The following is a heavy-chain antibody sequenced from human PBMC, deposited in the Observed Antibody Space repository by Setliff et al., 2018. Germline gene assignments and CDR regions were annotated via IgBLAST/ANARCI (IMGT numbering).Heavy chain of an antibody. Sequence: PSETLSLTCTVSGASISDYYWTWIRQPAGKELEWIGRVSASGSTTYNPSLKSRVTMSVATFENHFSLKLNSLTAADTAVYYCARVTNWGLDLRFDPWGQGILVTVSS. J-gene: IGHJ5*02. CDR3: ARVTNWGLDLRFDP. V-gene: IGHV4-4*07. D-gene: IGHD7-27*01. CDR1: GASISDYY. CDR2: VSASGST.